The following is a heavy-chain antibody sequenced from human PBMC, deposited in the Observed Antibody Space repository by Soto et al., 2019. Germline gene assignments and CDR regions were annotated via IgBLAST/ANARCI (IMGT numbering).Heavy chain of an antibody. CDR3: ARGGSTAPYYYYYMDV. Sequence: SQTLSLTCAISGDSVSSNSAAWNWIRQSPSRGLEWLGRTYYRSKWYNDYAVSVKSRITINPDTSKNQFSLQLNSVTPEDTAVFYFARGGSTAPYYYYYMDVWGKGTTVTVSS. CDR1: GDSVSSNSAA. CDR2: TYYRSKWYN. V-gene: IGHV6-1*01. J-gene: IGHJ6*03. D-gene: IGHD3-16*01.